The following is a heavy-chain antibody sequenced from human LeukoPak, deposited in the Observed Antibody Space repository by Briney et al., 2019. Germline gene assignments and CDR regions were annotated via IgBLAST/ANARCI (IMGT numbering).Heavy chain of an antibody. V-gene: IGHV3-21*04. CDR1: GFTFSSYS. J-gene: IGHJ4*02. D-gene: IGHD1-26*01. Sequence: PGGSLRLSCAASGFTFSSYSMNWVRQAPGKGLEWVSSISSSSSYIYYADSVKGRFTISRDNAKNSLYLQMNSLRAEDTAIYYCVRDRGTYRPIDYWGQGTLVTVSS. CDR3: VRDRGTYRPIDY. CDR2: ISSSSSYI.